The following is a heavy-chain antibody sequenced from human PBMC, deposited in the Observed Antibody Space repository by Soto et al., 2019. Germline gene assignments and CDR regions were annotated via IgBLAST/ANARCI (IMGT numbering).Heavy chain of an antibody. V-gene: IGHV3-33*07. Sequence: PGGSLRLSCTASGFSFSSYAMYWFRQPPGKGLEWVAVIWYDGSNKYYADSVKGRFTISRDNSKNTLYLQMNSLRAEDTAVYYCARELIVYCSSTSCYLDDYYYYGMDVWGQGTTVTVSS. J-gene: IGHJ6*02. CDR3: ARELIVYCSSTSCYLDDYYYYGMDV. D-gene: IGHD2-2*01. CDR2: IWYDGSNK. CDR1: GFSFSSYA.